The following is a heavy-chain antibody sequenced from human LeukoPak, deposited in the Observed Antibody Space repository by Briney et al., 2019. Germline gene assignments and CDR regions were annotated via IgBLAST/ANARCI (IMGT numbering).Heavy chain of an antibody. Sequence: AASVKVSCKASGYSFTSYVMHWVRQAPGQRLEWMGWINAGNGNTKYSQEFQGRVTMTRDTSTGTIYMELNSLRFEDTAAYYCTREGYSRGWYSYWGQGTLVTVSS. V-gene: IGHV1-3*03. CDR3: TREGYSRGWYSY. J-gene: IGHJ4*02. CDR2: INAGNGNT. D-gene: IGHD6-19*01. CDR1: GYSFTSYV.